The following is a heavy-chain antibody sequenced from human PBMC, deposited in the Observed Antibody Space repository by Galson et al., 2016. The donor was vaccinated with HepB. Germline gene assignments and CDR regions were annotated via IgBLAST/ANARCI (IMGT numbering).Heavy chain of an antibody. CDR1: GYKFTSHW. CDR2: IGPSDSYT. V-gene: IGHV5-10-1*01. CDR3: AKSLGIAEYNWSDP. D-gene: IGHD6-13*01. J-gene: IGHJ5*02. Sequence: SGAEVKKPGESLRISCKASGYKFTSHWISWVRQMPEKGLEWMGRIGPSDSYTNYSPSFQGHVTISFDKSITTAYLQWRSLKASDTAIYYCAKSLGIAEYNWSDPWGQGTLVVVSS.